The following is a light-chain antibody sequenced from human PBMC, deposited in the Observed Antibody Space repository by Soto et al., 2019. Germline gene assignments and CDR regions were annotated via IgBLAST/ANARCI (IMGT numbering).Light chain of an antibody. CDR3: QQYDSYPLT. Sequence: DIQMAQSPSTLSANVGDRVSITCRASQTISTWLAWYQQKPGKAPNLLIYQASTLETGVPSRFSGSGSGTEFTLTLSVLQPDDFASYYCQQYDSYPLTFGGGTKVEIK. V-gene: IGKV1-5*03. J-gene: IGKJ4*01. CDR2: QAS. CDR1: QTISTW.